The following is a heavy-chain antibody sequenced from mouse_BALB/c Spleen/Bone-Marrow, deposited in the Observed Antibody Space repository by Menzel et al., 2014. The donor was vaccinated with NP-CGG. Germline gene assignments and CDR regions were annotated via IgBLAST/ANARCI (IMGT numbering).Heavy chain of an antibody. V-gene: IGHV1S41*01. D-gene: IGHD2-4*01. CDR3: ARSPMITESYAMDY. Sequence: DLVKPGASVKLSCKASGYTFTIYWINWIKQRPGQGLEWIGRIAPGSGNTYYNEMFKGKATLTVDTSSSTAYIQLSSVSSEDSPVYFCARSPMITESYAMDYWGQGTSVTVSS. J-gene: IGHJ4*01. CDR1: GYTFTIYW. CDR2: IAPGSGNT.